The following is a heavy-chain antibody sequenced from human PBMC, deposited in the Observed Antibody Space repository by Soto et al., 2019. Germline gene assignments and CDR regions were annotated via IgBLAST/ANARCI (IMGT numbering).Heavy chain of an antibody. CDR1: GFTFSDHY. Sequence: EVQLLESGGGLVQPGGSLRLSCAASGFTFSDHYMDWVRQAPGKGLEWVGRTRNKANSYTTEYAASVKGRFTISRDDSKNSLYLQMNSLKTEDTAVYYCARERNSELSLIDYWGQGTLVTVSS. V-gene: IGHV3-72*01. CDR3: ARERNSELSLIDY. CDR2: TRNKANSYTT. D-gene: IGHD3-16*02. J-gene: IGHJ4*02.